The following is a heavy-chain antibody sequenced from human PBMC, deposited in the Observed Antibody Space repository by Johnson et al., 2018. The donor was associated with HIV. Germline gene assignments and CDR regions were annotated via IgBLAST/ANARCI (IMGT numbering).Heavy chain of an antibody. J-gene: IGHJ3*02. CDR1: GFTVSSNY. CDR2: IYSGGST. D-gene: IGHD4-17*01. V-gene: IGHV3-66*01. Sequence: MLLVESGGGVVQPGRSLRLSCAASGFTVSSNYMSWVRQAPGKGLEWVSVIYSGGSTYYADSVKGRFTISRDNSKNTLYLQMNSLRAEDTAVYYCATGSPTVTTNAFDIWGQGTMVTVSS. CDR3: ATGSPTVTTNAFDI.